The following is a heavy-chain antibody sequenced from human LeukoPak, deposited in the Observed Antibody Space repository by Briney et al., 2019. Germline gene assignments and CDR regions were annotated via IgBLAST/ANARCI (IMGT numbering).Heavy chain of an antibody. CDR2: IYYSGST. J-gene: IGHJ5*02. V-gene: IGHV4-39*01. CDR3: ARQHRIAAEFEP. CDR1: GGSISSSSYY. D-gene: IGHD6-13*01. Sequence: PSETLSLTCTVSGGSISSSSYYWGWIRQPPGKGLEWIGSIYYSGSTYYNPSLKSRVTISVDTSKNQFSLKLSSVTAADTAVYYCARQHRIAAEFEPWGQGTLVTVSS.